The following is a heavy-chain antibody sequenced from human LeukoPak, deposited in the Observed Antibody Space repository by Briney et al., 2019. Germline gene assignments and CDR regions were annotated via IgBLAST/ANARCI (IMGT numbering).Heavy chain of an antibody. Sequence: PSETLSLTCTVSGGSISSYYWSWLRQPPGKGLEWIGYIYYSGSTKYNPSLKSRVTISVDTSKNQFSLKLSPVTAADTAVYYCARLSDRDGYNYDYWGQGTLVTVSS. CDR2: IYYSGST. V-gene: IGHV4-59*08. J-gene: IGHJ4*02. D-gene: IGHD5-24*01. CDR1: GGSISSYY. CDR3: ARLSDRDGYNYDY.